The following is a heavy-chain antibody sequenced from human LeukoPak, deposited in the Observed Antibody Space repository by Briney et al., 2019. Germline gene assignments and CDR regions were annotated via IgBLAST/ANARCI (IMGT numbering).Heavy chain of an antibody. CDR2: ISGSGGST. J-gene: IGHJ4*02. D-gene: IGHD3-22*01. Sequence: QAGGSLRLSCAASGFTFSSYAMSWGRQAPGKGLEWVSAISGSGGSTYYADSVKGRFTISRDNSKKPLYLQMNSLRAEDTAVYYCAKDLALSHYYDSSGYYFDYWGQGTLVTVSS. CDR1: GFTFSSYA. CDR3: AKDLALSHYYDSSGYYFDY. V-gene: IGHV3-23*01.